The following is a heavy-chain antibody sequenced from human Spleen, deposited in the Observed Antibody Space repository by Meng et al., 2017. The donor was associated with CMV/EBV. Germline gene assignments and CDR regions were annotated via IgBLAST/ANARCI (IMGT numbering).Heavy chain of an antibody. D-gene: IGHD3-22*01. CDR2: IVHFGFT. V-gene: IGHV4-4*02. Sequence: QVQLQESGPGLVKPSGTLSLTCAVSGGSISSNIWWNWVRQTPGKGLQWIGEIVHFGFTNYNPSLKSRVTISVDKSKNQFSLRLNSVTAADTAVYFCARDPSYDTNGYYFDSWGQGALVTVSS. CDR1: GGSISSNIW. J-gene: IGHJ4*02. CDR3: ARDPSYDTNGYYFDS.